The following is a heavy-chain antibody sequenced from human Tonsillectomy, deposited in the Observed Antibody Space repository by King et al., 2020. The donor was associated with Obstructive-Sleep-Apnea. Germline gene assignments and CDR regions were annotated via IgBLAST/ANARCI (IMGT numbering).Heavy chain of an antibody. V-gene: IGHV1-18*01. CDR3: AREPRGYSYGWASPFDY. CDR1: GYTFIDYS. D-gene: IGHD5-18*01. Sequence: QLVQSGAEVKKPGASVKVSCKASGYTFIDYSITWVRQAPGQGLEWMGRISAYNVHTNYAQKLQGRVTMTTDTSTSTASMELRSLRSDDTAVYYCAREPRGYSYGWASPFDYWGQGTLVTVSS. J-gene: IGHJ4*02. CDR2: ISAYNVHT.